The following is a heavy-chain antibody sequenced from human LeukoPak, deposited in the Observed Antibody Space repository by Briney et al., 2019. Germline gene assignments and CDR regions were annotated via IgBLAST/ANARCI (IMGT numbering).Heavy chain of an antibody. CDR2: IYHSGST. V-gene: IGHV4-38-2*01. J-gene: IGHJ4*02. CDR1: GYSISSGYY. CDR3: ARGSILDY. Sequence: SETLSLTCAVSGYSISSGYYWGWIRQPPGKGLEWIGSIYHSGSTYYNPSLKSRVTISVDTPKNQFSLKLTSVTPADTAVYYCARGSILDYWGQGTLVTVSS.